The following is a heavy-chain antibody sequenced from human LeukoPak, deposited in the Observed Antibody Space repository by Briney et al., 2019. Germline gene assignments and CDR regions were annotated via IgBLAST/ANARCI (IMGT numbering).Heavy chain of an antibody. CDR1: GDSISSDTSY. D-gene: IGHD5-24*01. J-gene: IGHJ4*02. Sequence: KPSETLSLTCTVSGDSISSDTSYWGWIRQPPGKGLEWIGSVYYSGSTYYNSSLKSRVTISIDTSKNHFSLKLTSVTAADSAVYYCARDGRWLQYFDYWGQGTLVTVSS. V-gene: IGHV4-39*07. CDR3: ARDGRWLQYFDY. CDR2: VYYSGST.